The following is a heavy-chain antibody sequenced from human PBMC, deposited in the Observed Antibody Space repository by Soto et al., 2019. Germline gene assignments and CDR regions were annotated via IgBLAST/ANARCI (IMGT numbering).Heavy chain of an antibody. V-gene: IGHV3-30-3*01. CDR3: ARDEECTNGVCYDSNWFDP. Sequence: VQLVESGGGLVQPGGSLRLSCAASGFTFSSYAMHWVRQAPGKGLEWVAVISYDGSNKYYADSVKGRFTISRDNSKNTLYLQMNSLRAEDTAVYYCARDEECTNGVCYDSNWFDPWGQGTLVTVSS. CDR1: GFTFSSYA. CDR2: ISYDGSNK. J-gene: IGHJ5*02. D-gene: IGHD2-8*01.